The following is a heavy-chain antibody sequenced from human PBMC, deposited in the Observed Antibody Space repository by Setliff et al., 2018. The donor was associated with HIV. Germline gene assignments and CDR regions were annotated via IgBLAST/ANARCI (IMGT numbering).Heavy chain of an antibody. V-gene: IGHV4-38-2*02. J-gene: IGHJ3*01. CDR1: GDFITSGHY. CDR3: AREYSNVFNIVSGIDY. CDR2: IYYNGLT. D-gene: IGHD2-15*01. Sequence: SETLSLTCDVSGDFITSGHYWAWIRKSPGKNLEWIGSIYYNGLTYGSPSFKGRLTLSVDTSMNQFSLNLTSVTYADTAIYYCAREYSNVFNIVSGIDYWGQVIMVTVSS.